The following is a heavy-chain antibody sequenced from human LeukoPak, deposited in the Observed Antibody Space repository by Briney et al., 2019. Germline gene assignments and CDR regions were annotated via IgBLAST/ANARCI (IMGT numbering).Heavy chain of an antibody. D-gene: IGHD5-18*01. J-gene: IGHJ4*02. CDR3: ARGRGYGYGIDY. Sequence: SQTLSLTCTVSGGSITSGGHYWSWVRQPPGKGLEWIGLIFYSGTTLYNPTLKTRLTISEDTSNNQFSLRLTSLTAADTAVYYCARGRGYGYGIDYWGQGTLVTVS. CDR1: GGSITSGGHY. V-gene: IGHV4-30-4*08. CDR2: IFYSGTT.